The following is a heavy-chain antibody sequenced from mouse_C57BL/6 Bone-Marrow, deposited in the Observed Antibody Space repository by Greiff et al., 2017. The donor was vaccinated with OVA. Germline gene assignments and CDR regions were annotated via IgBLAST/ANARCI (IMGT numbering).Heavy chain of an antibody. CDR2: IYPGSGNT. Sequence: QVQLKQSGAELVRPGASVKLSCKASGYTFTDYYINWVKQRPGQGLEWIARIYPGSGNTYYNEKFKGKATLTAEKSSSTAYMQLSSLTSEDYAVYFCARAVYGYDGYWGQGTTLTVSS. CDR3: ARAVYGYDGY. CDR1: GYTFTDYY. D-gene: IGHD2-2*01. V-gene: IGHV1-76*01. J-gene: IGHJ2*01.